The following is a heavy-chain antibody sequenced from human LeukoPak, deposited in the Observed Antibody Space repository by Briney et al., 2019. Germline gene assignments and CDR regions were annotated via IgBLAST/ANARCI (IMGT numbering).Heavy chain of an antibody. V-gene: IGHV4-39*07. D-gene: IGHD2-2*01. CDR2: IYYSGST. J-gene: IGHJ4*02. CDR1: GGSISSSSYY. Sequence: SETLSLTCTVSGGSISSSSYYWGWIRQPPGKGLEWIGSIYYSGSTYYNPSLKSRVTISVDTSKNQCSLKLSSVTAADTAVYYCARLIKSSTGPYFDYWGQGTLVTVSS. CDR3: ARLIKSSTGPYFDY.